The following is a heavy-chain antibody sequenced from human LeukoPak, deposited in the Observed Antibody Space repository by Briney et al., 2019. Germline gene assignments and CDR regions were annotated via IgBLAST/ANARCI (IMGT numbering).Heavy chain of an antibody. CDR2: INNDGTTT. D-gene: IGHD2-2*01. V-gene: IGHV3-74*01. CDR1: GFSFGTHW. J-gene: IGHJ4*02. CDR3: ISCINPNCYEF. Sequence: GVSLRLSCAASGFSFGTHWMHWVRQAPGKGLMWVSCINNDGTTTNYADSVKGRFTISRDNAKSTLYLQMNSLRAEDTAVYYCISCINPNCYEFWGQGAPVTVSS.